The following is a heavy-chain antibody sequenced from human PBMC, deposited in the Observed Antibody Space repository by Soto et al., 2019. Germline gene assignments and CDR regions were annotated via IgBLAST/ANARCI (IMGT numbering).Heavy chain of an antibody. CDR3: ARPSSGYSSSWYPY. J-gene: IGHJ4*02. V-gene: IGHV3-30-3*01. D-gene: IGHD6-13*01. CDR1: GFTFSSYA. Sequence: QVQLVESGGGVVQPGRSLRLSCAASGFTFSSYAMHWVRQAPGKGLEWVAVISYDGSNKYYADSVKGRFTISRDNSKNTRYLQMNSLRAEDTAVYYCARPSSGYSSSWYPYWGQGTLVTVSS. CDR2: ISYDGSNK.